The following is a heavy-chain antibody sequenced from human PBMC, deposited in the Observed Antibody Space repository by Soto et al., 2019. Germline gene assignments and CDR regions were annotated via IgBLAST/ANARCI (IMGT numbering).Heavy chain of an antibody. CDR1: GGSISSYY. CDR3: ASRYCSSTSCYFDY. D-gene: IGHD2-2*01. Sequence: SETLSLTCTVSGGSISSYYWSWIRQPPGKGLEWIGYIYYSGSTNYNPSLKSRVTISVDTSKNQFSLKLSSVTAADTAVYYCASRYCSSTSCYFDYWGQGTLVTVSS. V-gene: IGHV4-59*01. J-gene: IGHJ4*02. CDR2: IYYSGST.